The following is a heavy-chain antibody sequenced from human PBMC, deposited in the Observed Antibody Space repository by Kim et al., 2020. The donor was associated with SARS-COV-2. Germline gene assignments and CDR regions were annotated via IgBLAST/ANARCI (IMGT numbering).Heavy chain of an antibody. CDR3: ASEDCSDITCSY. CDR1: GFAFSSYN. Sequence: GGSLRLSCAASGFAFSSYNMNWVRQAPGKGLEWVSAISTSSYRSYAASAKGRFFITRDNAPNFLYLHLNSLRAADAAVYYCASEDCSDITCSYWGQGALV. CDR2: ISTSSYR. D-gene: IGHD2-15*01. J-gene: IGHJ4*02. V-gene: IGHV3-21*01.